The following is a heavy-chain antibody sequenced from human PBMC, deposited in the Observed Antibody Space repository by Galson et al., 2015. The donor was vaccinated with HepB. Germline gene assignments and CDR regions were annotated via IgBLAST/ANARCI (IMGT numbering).Heavy chain of an antibody. Sequence: SLRLSCAASGFTFNDDYMTWIRQAPGKGLEWVSYISTSSGSTIYYADSVKGRFTISRDNAKNSLYLQMNSLRAEDTAVYYCARGGTESIQLLVAHWGQGTLVTVSS. CDR3: ARGGTESIQLLVAH. D-gene: IGHD5-18*01. CDR2: ISTSSGSTI. J-gene: IGHJ4*02. CDR1: GFTFNDDY. V-gene: IGHV3-11*01.